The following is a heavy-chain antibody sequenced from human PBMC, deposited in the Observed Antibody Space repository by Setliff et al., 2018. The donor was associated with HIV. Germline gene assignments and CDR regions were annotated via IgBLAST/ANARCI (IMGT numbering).Heavy chain of an antibody. CDR2: IKQDGSEK. CDR1: GFTFSSCW. V-gene: IGHV3-7*03. J-gene: IGHJ6*03. CDR3: ASSGYNYGGYYMDV. Sequence: GGSLRLSCAASGFTFSSCWVTWVRQGPGKGLEWVANIKQDGSEKYYVDSVKGRFTISRYNGKNSLYLQMNSLRAEDTAVYYCASSGYNYGGYYMDVWGKGTTVTVSS. D-gene: IGHD5-18*01.